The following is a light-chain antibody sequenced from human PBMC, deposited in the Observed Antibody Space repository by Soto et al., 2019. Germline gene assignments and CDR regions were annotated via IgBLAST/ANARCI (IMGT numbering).Light chain of an antibody. CDR3: QQYNSYPYT. CDR2: KAS. J-gene: IGKJ2*01. V-gene: IGKV1-5*03. Sequence: DIQMTQSPSTLSASVGDRVTITCRASQSISSWLAWYQQKPGKAPKLLIYKASSLESGVPSRFRGSGSGTEFPLTISSLQPDDVATYYCQQYNSYPYTFGQGTKLEIK. CDR1: QSISSW.